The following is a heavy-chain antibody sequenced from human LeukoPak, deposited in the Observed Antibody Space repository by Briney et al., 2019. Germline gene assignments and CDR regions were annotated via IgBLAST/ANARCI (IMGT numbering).Heavy chain of an antibody. Sequence: GGSLRLSCAASGFTFSSYAMHWVRQAPGKGLEWVAVISYDGSNKYYADSVKGRFTISRDNSKNTLYRQMNSLRAEDTAVYYCAGEPESADAFDIWGQGTMVTVSS. CDR1: GFTFSSYA. D-gene: IGHD2-2*01. CDR2: ISYDGSNK. J-gene: IGHJ3*02. V-gene: IGHV3-30-3*01. CDR3: AGEPESADAFDI.